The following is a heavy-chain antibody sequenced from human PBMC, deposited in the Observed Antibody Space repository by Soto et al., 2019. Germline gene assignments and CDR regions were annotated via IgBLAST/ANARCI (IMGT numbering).Heavy chain of an antibody. CDR1: GGSVSSGSYY. D-gene: IGHD4-17*01. CDR2: IYYSGST. CDR3: ANYPTTVTSDY. J-gene: IGHJ4*02. Sequence: SETLSLTYTVSGGSVSSGSYYWSWIRQPPGKGLEWIGYIYYSGSTNYNPSLKSRVTISVGTSKNQFSLKLSSVTAADTAVYYCANYPTTVTSDYWGQGTLVTVSS. V-gene: IGHV4-61*01.